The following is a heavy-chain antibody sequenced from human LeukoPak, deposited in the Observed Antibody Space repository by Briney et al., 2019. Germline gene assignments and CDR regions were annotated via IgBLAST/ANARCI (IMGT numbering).Heavy chain of an antibody. CDR2: ISSDGSNK. CDR1: GFTFSSYS. D-gene: IGHD2-15*01. J-gene: IGHJ4*02. CDR3: ASGGYIDY. V-gene: IGHV3-30*04. Sequence: GGSLRLSCAASGFTFSSYSMNWVRQAPGKGLEWVAVISSDGSNKYYADSVEGRFTISRDNSKNTMFLQKDSLRGEDTAMYYCASGGYIDYWGQGTLVTIS.